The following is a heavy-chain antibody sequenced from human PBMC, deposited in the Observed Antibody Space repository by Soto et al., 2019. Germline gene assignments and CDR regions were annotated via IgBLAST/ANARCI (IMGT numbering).Heavy chain of an antibody. D-gene: IGHD2-2*01. Sequence: QVQLQESGPGLVKPSQTLSLTCSVSGVSVSSDIYYWSWIRHHPAKGLEWIGYIYYSGDTYYNPFLGIRVNIPLDTYKNHSSLRLRSVSPADTAVYYCARYPVVVVPAANYGLDVWGQGTTVTVSS. J-gene: IGHJ6*02. CDR3: ARYPVVVVPAANYGLDV. CDR2: IYYSGDT. CDR1: GVSVSSDIYY. V-gene: IGHV4-31*03.